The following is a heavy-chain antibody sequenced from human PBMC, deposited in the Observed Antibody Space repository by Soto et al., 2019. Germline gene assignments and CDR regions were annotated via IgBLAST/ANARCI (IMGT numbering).Heavy chain of an antibody. CDR1: GGSIGSRDW. V-gene: IGHV4-4*02. CDR2: IYVRKGT. J-gene: IGHJ1*01. Sequence: QVQPQESGPGLVKPSGTLSVTCTVSGGSIGSRDWWSWVRQSPGKGLEWIGQIYVRKGTTYNPSLQTRATISVDRSKNQLSLNLKSLTAADTGVYYCVKNGDYCLQSWGQGTQVIVSS. D-gene: IGHD4-17*01. CDR3: VKNGDYCLQS.